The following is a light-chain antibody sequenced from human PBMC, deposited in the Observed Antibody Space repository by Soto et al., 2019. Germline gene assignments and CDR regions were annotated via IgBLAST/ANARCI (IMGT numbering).Light chain of an antibody. CDR3: QLWDSLSXHVV. Sequence: SYYLTQPPSVSVAPVQTARITCGGNNIVRKSVNWYQQKPGQAPVLVLYADTDRPSGIPERFSGSNSGNTATLTITRVEAGDEADFFCQLWDSLSXHVVVGRGTQLXV. V-gene: IGLV3-21*02. CDR1: NIVRKS. J-gene: IGLJ2*01. CDR2: ADT.